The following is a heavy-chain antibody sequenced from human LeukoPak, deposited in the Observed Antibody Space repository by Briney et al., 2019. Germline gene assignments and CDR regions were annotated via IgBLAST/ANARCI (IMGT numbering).Heavy chain of an antibody. CDR2: IYTSGST. D-gene: IGHD6-19*01. CDR3: ARGLAVAGLLFDY. CDR1: GDSISSGSFY. J-gene: IGHJ4*02. Sequence: PSETLSLTCTVSGDSISSGSFYWSWIRQPAGKGLEWIGRIYTSGSTNYNPSLKSRVTISVDTSKNQFSLKLSSVTAADTAVYYCARGLAVAGLLFDYWGQGTLVTVSS. V-gene: IGHV4-61*02.